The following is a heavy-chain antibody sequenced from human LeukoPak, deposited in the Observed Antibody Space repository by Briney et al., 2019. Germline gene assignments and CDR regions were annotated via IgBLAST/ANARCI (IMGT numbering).Heavy chain of an antibody. J-gene: IGHJ6*02. V-gene: IGHV3-30*04. D-gene: IGHD2-2*01. CDR3: ANTRSSTSPYYYYYGMDV. CDR2: TSYDGSNK. CDR1: GFTFRSFA. Sequence: GGSLRLSCAASGFTFRSFAMHWVRQAPGKGLEWVAVTSYDGSNKYYADSVKGRFTISRDNSNNTLYLQMNSLRAEDTAVYYCANTRSSTSPYYYYYGMDVWGQGTTVTVSS.